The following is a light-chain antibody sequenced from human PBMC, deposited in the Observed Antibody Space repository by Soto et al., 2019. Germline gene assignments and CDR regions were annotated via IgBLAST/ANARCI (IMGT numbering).Light chain of an antibody. CDR3: QQYGTSPPGFT. CDR2: ATS. V-gene: IGKV3-20*01. Sequence: EVVLTQSPGTVSLSPGERVTLSCRASQGIMNTYLAWYQQKPGQPPRLLFYATSIRATGIPDRFSGSGSGTDFTLTISKLEPEDCAVYYCQQYGTSPPGFTFGPGTKVEIK. J-gene: IGKJ3*01. CDR1: QGIMNTY.